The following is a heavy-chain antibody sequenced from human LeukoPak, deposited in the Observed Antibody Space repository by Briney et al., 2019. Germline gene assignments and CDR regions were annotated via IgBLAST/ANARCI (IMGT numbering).Heavy chain of an antibody. CDR2: ISYDGSNN. D-gene: IGHD1-1*01. Sequence: GGSLRLSCTASGFTFSNYGMHWVRQAPGKGLEWVAVISYDGSNNYYADSVKGRFTISRDNFKNTLYLQMNSLRAEDTAVYYSARMEPGNWFDPWGQGTLVTVSS. V-gene: IGHV3-30*03. J-gene: IGHJ5*02. CDR1: GFTFSNYG. CDR3: ARMEPGNWFDP.